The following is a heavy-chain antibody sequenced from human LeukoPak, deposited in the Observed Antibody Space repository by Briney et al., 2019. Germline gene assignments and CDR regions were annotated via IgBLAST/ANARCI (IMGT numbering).Heavy chain of an antibody. Sequence: GASVKVSCKASGYTFTSYGISWVRQAPGQGLEWMGWISAYNGNTNYAQKLQGRVTMTTDTSTSTAYMELRSLRSDDTAVYYCARGGSVVYGSGSYIMPHFDYWGQGTLVTVSS. J-gene: IGHJ4*02. CDR3: ARGGSVVYGSGSYIMPHFDY. V-gene: IGHV1-18*01. D-gene: IGHD3-10*01. CDR2: ISAYNGNT. CDR1: GYTFTSYG.